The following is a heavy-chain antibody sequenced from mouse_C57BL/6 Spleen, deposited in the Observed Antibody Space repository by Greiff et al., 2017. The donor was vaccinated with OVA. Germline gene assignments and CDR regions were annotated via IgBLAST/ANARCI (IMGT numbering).Heavy chain of an antibody. J-gene: IGHJ3*01. CDR2: IDPEDGET. CDR3: ASPTLDSSGYGFAY. V-gene: IGHV14-2*01. Sequence: EVKLLESGAELVKPGASVKLSCTASGFNIKDYYMHWVKQRTEQGLEWIGRIDPEDGETKYAPKFQGKATITADTSSNTAYLQLSSLTSEDTAVYYCASPTLDSSGYGFAYWGQGTLVTVSA. CDR1: GFNIKDYY. D-gene: IGHD3-2*02.